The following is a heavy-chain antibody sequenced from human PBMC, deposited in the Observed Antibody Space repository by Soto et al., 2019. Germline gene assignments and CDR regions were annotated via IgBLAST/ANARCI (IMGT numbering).Heavy chain of an antibody. CDR3: ARCIQGDYYYGMDV. Sequence: QAQLVQSGAEVRKPGASVKVSCKASGYTFYSHSIRWVRQAPGQGLEWMGRINADYGNTQYAQKFRGRVTMTTDTSPTTGCMELTNLRSDDTAVYYCARCIQGDYYYGMDVWGQGTTVTVSS. J-gene: IGHJ6*02. D-gene: IGHD5-18*01. V-gene: IGHV1-18*01. CDR1: GYTFYSHS. CDR2: INADYGNT.